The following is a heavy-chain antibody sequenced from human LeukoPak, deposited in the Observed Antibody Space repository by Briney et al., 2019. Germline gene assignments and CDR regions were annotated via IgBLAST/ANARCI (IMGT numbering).Heavy chain of an antibody. D-gene: IGHD5-24*01. CDR3: ARGRWLQFSD. Sequence: SETLSLTCTVSGGSISNYYWNWIRQPPGRGLEWIGYIYFTGSTNYNPSLKSRVTISLDTSKNQFSLKLSSVTAADTAIYYCARGRWLQFSDWGPGTLVTVSS. J-gene: IGHJ4*02. CDR2: IYFTGST. V-gene: IGHV4-59*01. CDR1: GGSISNYY.